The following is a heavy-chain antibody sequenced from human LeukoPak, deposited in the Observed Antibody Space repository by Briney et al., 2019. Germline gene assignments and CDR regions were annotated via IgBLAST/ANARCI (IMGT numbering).Heavy chain of an antibody. Sequence: ASVKVSCKASGYTFTSYGISWVRQAPGQGLEWMGWMNPNSGNTGYAQKFQGRVTMTRNTSISTAYMELSSLRSEDTAVYYCARGGDSENLDYWGQGTLVTVSS. CDR2: MNPNSGNT. J-gene: IGHJ4*02. V-gene: IGHV1-8*02. CDR3: ARGGDSENLDY. D-gene: IGHD2-21*02. CDR1: GYTFTSYG.